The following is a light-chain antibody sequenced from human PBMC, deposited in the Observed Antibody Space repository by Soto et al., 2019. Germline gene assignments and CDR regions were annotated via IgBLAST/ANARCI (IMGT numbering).Light chain of an antibody. Sequence: EIVMTQSPATLSVSPGERATLSCRASQSVSSNLAWYQQKSGQAPRLLIHGASTRATGIPARFSGSGSGTEFTLTISSLQSEDFAVYYCQQYNNWPSTFGQGTKLEIK. J-gene: IGKJ2*01. CDR1: QSVSSN. CDR2: GAS. V-gene: IGKV3-15*01. CDR3: QQYNNWPST.